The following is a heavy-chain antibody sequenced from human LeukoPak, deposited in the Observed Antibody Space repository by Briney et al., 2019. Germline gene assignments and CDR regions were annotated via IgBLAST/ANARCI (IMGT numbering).Heavy chain of an antibody. J-gene: IGHJ4*02. D-gene: IGHD4-11*01. CDR1: GFTFSSYG. CDR2: ISYDGSNK. CDR3: AKARTVSAYYFDY. Sequence: GRSLRLSCAASGFTFSSYGMHWVRQAPGKGLEGVAVISYDGSNKYYADSVKGRFTISRDNSKNTLYLQMNSLRAEDTAVYYCAKARTVSAYYFDYWGQGTLVTVSS. V-gene: IGHV3-30*18.